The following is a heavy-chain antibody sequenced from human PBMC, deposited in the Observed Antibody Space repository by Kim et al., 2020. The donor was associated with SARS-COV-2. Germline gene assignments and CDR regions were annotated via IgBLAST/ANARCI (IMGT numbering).Heavy chain of an antibody. CDR2: ISGSGVSS. CDR3: AKEGDGYNSFDY. D-gene: IGHD5-12*01. V-gene: IGHV3-23*01. J-gene: IGHJ4*02. CDR1: GFTFRNYA. Sequence: GGSLRLSCAASGFTFRNYAMSWVRQAPGKGLEWVSAISGSGVSSYSADSVKGRFTISRDNSKNTLYVQMNSLRAEDTAVYYCAKEGDGYNSFDYWGQGTQVTVSS.